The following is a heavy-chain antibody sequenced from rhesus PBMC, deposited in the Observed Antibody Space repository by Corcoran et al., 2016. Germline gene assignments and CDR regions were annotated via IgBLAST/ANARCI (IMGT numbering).Heavy chain of an antibody. V-gene: IGHV4-169*01. Sequence: QLQLQESGPGLVKPSETLSVTCAVSGGSISSSYWSWIRQAPGKGLEWIGYIFGSGSSTTYNPSLNSRFTLSVDTSKTQLSLKLSSVTTADTAVYYCARVSVRLAFDFWGQGLRVTVSS. D-gene: IGHD2-39*01. CDR2: IFGSGSST. J-gene: IGHJ3*01. CDR3: ARVSVRLAFDF. CDR1: GGSISSSY.